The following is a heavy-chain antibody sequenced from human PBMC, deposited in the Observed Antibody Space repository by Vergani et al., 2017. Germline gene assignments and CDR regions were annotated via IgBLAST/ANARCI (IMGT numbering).Heavy chain of an antibody. CDR3: ARGSRAEGGSGPDK. CDR2: INHSGST. CDR1: GASINSGSYY. Sequence: QVQLQESGPGLVKPSETLSLTCTASGASINSGSYYWSWVRQSPGKGLEWIGEINHSGSTNYNPSLKSRVTMSVDTSKNQFSLKVTSVTAADTAVYYCARGSRAEGGSGPDKWGQGTLVTVSS. V-gene: IGHV4-39*07. J-gene: IGHJ4*02. D-gene: IGHD6-13*01.